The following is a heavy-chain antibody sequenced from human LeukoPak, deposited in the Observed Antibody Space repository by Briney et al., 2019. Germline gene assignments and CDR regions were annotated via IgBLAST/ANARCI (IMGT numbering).Heavy chain of an antibody. V-gene: IGHV4-39*01. Sequence: PSETLSLICTVFGDSISSSNYCWGWIRQPPGKGLEWIGGMSQSGSTYSNGSLTSRVSISVDTSKNQFSLKLSSVTAADTAVYYCARLPGMPAAATEIDYWGQGTLVTVSS. D-gene: IGHD6-13*01. CDR2: MSQSGST. CDR1: GDSISSSNYC. J-gene: IGHJ4*02. CDR3: ARLPGMPAAATEIDY.